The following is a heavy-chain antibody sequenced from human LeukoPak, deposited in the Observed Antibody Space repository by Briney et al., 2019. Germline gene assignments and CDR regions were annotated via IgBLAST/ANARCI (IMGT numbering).Heavy chain of an antibody. V-gene: IGHV3-21*01. CDR1: GFTFSSYS. Sequence: GSLRLSCAASGFTFSSYSMNWVRQAPRKGLEWVSSISSSSSYIYYADSVKGRFTISRDNAKNSLYLQMNSLRAEDTAVYYCARADYGDYLYYDYWGQGTLVTVSS. J-gene: IGHJ4*02. CDR3: ARADYGDYLYYDY. CDR2: ISSSSSYI. D-gene: IGHD4-17*01.